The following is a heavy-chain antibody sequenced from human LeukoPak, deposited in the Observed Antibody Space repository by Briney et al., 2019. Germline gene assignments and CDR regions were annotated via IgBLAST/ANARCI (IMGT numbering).Heavy chain of an antibody. D-gene: IGHD1-1*01. J-gene: IGHJ4*02. CDR1: EFTFSGSD. CDR3: TRHVDGGCWELDS. CDR2: IRSRANSYAT. V-gene: IGHV3-73*01. Sequence: PGGSLRLSCAASEFTFSGSDMHWVRQASGKGLEWVGRIRSRANSYATAYAASVKGRFTISRDDSKNTAYLQMDSLKTEDTAMYYCTRHVDGGCWELDSWGQGTLVTVSS.